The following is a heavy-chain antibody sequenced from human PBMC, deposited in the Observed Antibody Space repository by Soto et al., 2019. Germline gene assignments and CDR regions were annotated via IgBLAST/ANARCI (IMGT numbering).Heavy chain of an antibody. CDR3: AKDIIALGFTPYYFGY. CDR1: GFTFSSSA. CDR2: ISGSDGST. D-gene: IGHD7-27*01. V-gene: IGHV3-23*01. Sequence: GGSLRLSCAASGFTFSSSAMSWVRQAPGKGLEWVSAISGSDGSTYYADSVKGRFTISRDNSKNTQYLQMNSLRAEDTAVYYCAKDIIALGFTPYYFGYWGQGSLVTVSS. J-gene: IGHJ4*02.